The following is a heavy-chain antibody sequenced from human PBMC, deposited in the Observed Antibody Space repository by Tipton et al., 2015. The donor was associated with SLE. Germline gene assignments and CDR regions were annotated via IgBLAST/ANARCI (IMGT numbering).Heavy chain of an antibody. V-gene: IGHV4-59*01. Sequence: TLSLTCTVSGGSISSYYWSWIRQPPGKGLEWIGYIYYSGSTNYNPSLKSRVTISVDTSKNQFSLKLSSVTAADTAVFYCARATYYYYDAFDIWGQGTMVTVSS. CDR2: IYYSGST. CDR1: GGSISSYY. J-gene: IGHJ3*02. CDR3: ARATYYYYDAFDI. D-gene: IGHD3-10*01.